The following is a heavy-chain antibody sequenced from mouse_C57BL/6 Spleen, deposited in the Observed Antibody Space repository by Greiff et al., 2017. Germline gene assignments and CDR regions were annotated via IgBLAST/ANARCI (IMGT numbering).Heavy chain of an antibody. CDR2: IYPRSGNT. CDR3: ARRGYDYDGSDY. Sequence: QVHVKQSGAELARPGASVKLSCKASGYTFTSYGISWVKQRTGQGLEWIGEIYPRSGNTYYNEKFKGKATLTADKSSSTAYMELRSLTSEDSAVYFCARRGYDYDGSDYWGQGTTLTVSS. CDR1: GYTFTSYG. V-gene: IGHV1-81*01. J-gene: IGHJ2*01. D-gene: IGHD2-4*01.